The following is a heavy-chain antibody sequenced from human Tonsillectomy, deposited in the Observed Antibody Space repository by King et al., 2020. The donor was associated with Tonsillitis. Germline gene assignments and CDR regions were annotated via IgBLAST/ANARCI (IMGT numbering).Heavy chain of an antibody. D-gene: IGHD3-10*01. CDR2: IYYSGST. Sequence: QMQESGPGLVKPSQTLSLTCTVSGGSISSGEYYWRWIRQPPGKGLEWIGYIYYSGSTYYNPSLKSRLTISVDTSKNQFSLKLSSVTAADTSVYYCARSYYLDAFDLWGQGTMVTVSS. CDR3: ARSYYLDAFDL. V-gene: IGHV4-30-4*01. J-gene: IGHJ3*01. CDR1: GGSISSGEYY.